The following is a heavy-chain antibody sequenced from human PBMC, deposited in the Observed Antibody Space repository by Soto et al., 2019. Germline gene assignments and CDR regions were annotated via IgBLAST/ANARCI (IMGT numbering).Heavy chain of an antibody. CDR1: GFIFRTYG. CDR3: AKESRYCTSSTCYAIDF. V-gene: IGHV3-30*18. Sequence: TGGSLRLSCAASGFIFRTYGMHWVRQAPGKGLEWGAFISFDGSDEYYGDSVRGRFTISRDNPKNTLYLQMNSLRGEDTALYYCAKESRYCTSSTCYAIDFWGQGTLVTVSS. CDR2: ISFDGSDE. J-gene: IGHJ4*02. D-gene: IGHD2-2*01.